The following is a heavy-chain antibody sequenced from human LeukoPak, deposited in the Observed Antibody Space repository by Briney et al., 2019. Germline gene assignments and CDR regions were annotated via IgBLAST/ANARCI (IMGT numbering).Heavy chain of an antibody. J-gene: IGHJ6*02. V-gene: IGHV4-59*01. Sequence: SETLSLTCTVSGGSISSYYWSWIRQPPGKGLEWIGYIYYSGSTNYNPSLKSRVTISVDTSKNQFSLKLSSVTAADTAVYYCARLGVGNYDFWSGYYDSTGCCYYGMDVWGQGTTVTVSS. CDR1: GGSISSYY. D-gene: IGHD3-3*01. CDR3: ARLGVGNYDFWSGYYDSTGCCYYGMDV. CDR2: IYYSGST.